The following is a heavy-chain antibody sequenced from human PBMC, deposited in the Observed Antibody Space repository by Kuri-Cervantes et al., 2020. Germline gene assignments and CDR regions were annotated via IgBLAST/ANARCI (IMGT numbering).Heavy chain of an antibody. V-gene: IGHV5-51*01. Sequence: GGSLRLSCQGSGYNFTNYWIGWVRQMPGKGLEWMGILYPGNSNTRYSPSFQGQVTISADKSISSAYLQWTSLKASDTAMYYCARHRGIDYGDYYYYYMDVWGKGTTVTVSS. J-gene: IGHJ6*03. CDR2: LYPGNSNT. D-gene: IGHD4-17*01. CDR3: ARHRGIDYGDYYYYYMDV. CDR1: GYNFTNYW.